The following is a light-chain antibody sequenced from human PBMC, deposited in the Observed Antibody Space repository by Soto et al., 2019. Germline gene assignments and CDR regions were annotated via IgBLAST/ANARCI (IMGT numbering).Light chain of an antibody. V-gene: IGKV1-6*01. CDR3: LQDYNYPRLT. CDR1: QGIRND. J-gene: IGKJ4*01. CDR2: AAS. Sequence: AIQMTQSPSSLSASVGDRVTITCRASQGIRNDLGWYQQKPGKAPKLLIYAASSLQSGVPSRFSGSGSGTDFTLTISSLQPEGFATYYCLQDYNYPRLTFGGGTKVEIK.